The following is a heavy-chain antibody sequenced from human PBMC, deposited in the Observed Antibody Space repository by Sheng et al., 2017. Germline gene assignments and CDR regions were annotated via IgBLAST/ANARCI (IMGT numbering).Heavy chain of an antibody. CDR1: GGSFSGYY. CDR2: INHSGST. Sequence: QVQLQQWGAGLLKPSETLSLTCAVYGGSFSGYYWSWIRQPPGKGLEWIGEINHSGSTNYNPSLKSRVTISVDTSKNQFSLKLSSVTAADTAVYYCARQPRYKGVIDYVGPGNPGHRLL. CDR3: ARQPRYKGVIDY. J-gene: IGHJ4*02. D-gene: IGHD1-20*01. V-gene: IGHV4-34*01.